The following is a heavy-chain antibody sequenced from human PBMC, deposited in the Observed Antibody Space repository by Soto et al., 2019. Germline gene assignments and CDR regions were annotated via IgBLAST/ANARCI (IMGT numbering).Heavy chain of an antibody. CDR3: TRDLPETDQLWFGDPTWFDP. V-gene: IGHV1-69*13. CDR1: GGTFSSYA. CDR2: IIPIFGTA. D-gene: IGHD3-10*01. Sequence: SVKVSCKASGGTFSSYAISWVRQAPGQGLEWMGGIIPIFGTANYAQKFQGRVTITADESTSTAYMELSSLRSEDTAVYYCTRDLPETDQLWFGDPTWFDPWGQGTLVTVSS. J-gene: IGHJ5*02.